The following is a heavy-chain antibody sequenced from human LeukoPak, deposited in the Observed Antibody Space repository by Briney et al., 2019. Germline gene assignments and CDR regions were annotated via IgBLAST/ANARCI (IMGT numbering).Heavy chain of an antibody. CDR1: GFTFSSYS. CDR2: ISSSSSYI. J-gene: IGHJ3*02. V-gene: IGHV3-21*01. Sequence: GGSLRLSCAASGFTFSSYSVNWVRQAPGKGLEWVSSISSSSSYIYYADSVKGRFTISRDNAKNSLYLQMNSLRAEDTAVYYCARDRVVSSSWFAFDIWGRGTMVTVSS. D-gene: IGHD6-13*01. CDR3: ARDRVVSSSWFAFDI.